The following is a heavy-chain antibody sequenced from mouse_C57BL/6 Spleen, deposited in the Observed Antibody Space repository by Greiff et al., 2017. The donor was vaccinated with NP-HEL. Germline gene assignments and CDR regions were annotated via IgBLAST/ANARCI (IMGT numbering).Heavy chain of an antibody. J-gene: IGHJ4*01. CDR1: GFSLTSYG. V-gene: IGHV2-9*01. CDR3: AKHGGHYAMGY. Sequence: VLLVESGPGLVAPSPSLSITCTVSGFSLTSYGVDWVRQPPGQGLEWLGVIWGGGSTNYNSALMSSQSISKDHAKSQVVLKMNSLQTDDTAMYYCAKHGGHYAMGYWDQGTSVAVSS. CDR2: IWGGGST.